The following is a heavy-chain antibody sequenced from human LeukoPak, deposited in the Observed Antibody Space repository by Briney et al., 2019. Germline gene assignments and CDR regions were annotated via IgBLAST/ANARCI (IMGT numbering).Heavy chain of an antibody. D-gene: IGHD3-10*01. Sequence: SETLSLNCAVDGGSFSGYYWSWIRQPPGKGLEWIGEINHSESNNYNTSLKSRVTISVDTSKNQFSLKLSSVTAVDTAVYYCARDQITMVRGVSRYYYYYYGMDVWGKGTTVTVSS. V-gene: IGHV4-34*01. CDR2: INHSESN. CDR1: GGSFSGYY. J-gene: IGHJ6*04. CDR3: ARDQITMVRGVSRYYYYYYGMDV.